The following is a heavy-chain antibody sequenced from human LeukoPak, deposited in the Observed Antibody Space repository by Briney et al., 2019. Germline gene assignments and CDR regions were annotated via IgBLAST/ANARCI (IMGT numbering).Heavy chain of an antibody. CDR1: GFSISMGYY. J-gene: IGHJ4*02. D-gene: IGHD1-1*01. CDR2: IHPSGTT. CDR3: AREMERRITD. Sequence: SETLSLTRAVSGFSISMGYYWVWIRQPAGQGLEWIGSIHPSGTTFYNSSLNSRVTMSIDAPNTQSSLRLSLVPAADTAVYFCAREMERRITDWGQGTLVTVSS. V-gene: IGHV4-38-2*02.